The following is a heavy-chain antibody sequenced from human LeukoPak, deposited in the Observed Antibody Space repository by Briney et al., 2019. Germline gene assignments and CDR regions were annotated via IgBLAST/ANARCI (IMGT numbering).Heavy chain of an antibody. D-gene: IGHD5-24*01. CDR2: IKAKAEGGAT. Sequence: TSGGSLRLSCAGSGFTFTTAWMSWVRQAPGKGLEWVALIKAKAEGGATDYAAPVKGRFTISIDDSKNTLYLQMNSLKTEDTAVYYCCTDVLGDGYSLDYWGQGALATVSS. J-gene: IGHJ4*02. CDR1: GFTFTTAW. V-gene: IGHV3-15*01. CDR3: CTDVLGDGYSLDY.